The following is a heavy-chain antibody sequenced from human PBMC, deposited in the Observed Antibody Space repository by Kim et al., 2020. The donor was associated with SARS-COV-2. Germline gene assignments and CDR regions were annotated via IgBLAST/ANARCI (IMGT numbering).Heavy chain of an antibody. CDR3: ASSLYYDILTGYYGY. V-gene: IGHV4-4*09. D-gene: IGHD3-9*01. Sequence: PSLKGRVTISVDTSKNQFSLKLSSVTAADTAVYYCASSLYYDILTGYYGYWGQGTLVTVSS. J-gene: IGHJ4*02.